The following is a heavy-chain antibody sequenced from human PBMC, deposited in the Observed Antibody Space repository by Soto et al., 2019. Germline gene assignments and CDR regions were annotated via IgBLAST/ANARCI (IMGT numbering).Heavy chain of an antibody. D-gene: IGHD2-8*01. V-gene: IGHV1-18*04. CDR2: ISVYTGNT. Sequence: QVHLVQSGGEVTRPGASVKVSCKSSGYTFTSYGVSWVRQAPGQGLEWLGWISVYTGNTKQAQKFQDRVTLTTEASTTTGYMELRSMRSGDTAVYYCARDRCTTDRCYTHHFDVWGQGTTVTVSS. CDR3: ARDRCTTDRCYTHHFDV. CDR1: GYTFTSYG. J-gene: IGHJ6*02.